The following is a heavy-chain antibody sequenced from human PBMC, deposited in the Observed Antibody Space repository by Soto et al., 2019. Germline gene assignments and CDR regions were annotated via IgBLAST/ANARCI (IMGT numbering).Heavy chain of an antibody. V-gene: IGHV3-53*02. D-gene: IGHD6-19*01. CDR2: IYSGGST. CDR3: ASVRSSGWYYFDY. Sequence: EVQLVETGGGLIQPGGSLRLSCAASGFTVSSNYMSWVRQAPGKGLEWVSVIYSGGSTYYADSVKGRFTIPRDNSKHTLSLQMNSLSAEDTDVYYCASVRSSGWYYFDYWGQGTLVTVSS. CDR1: GFTVSSNY. J-gene: IGHJ4*02.